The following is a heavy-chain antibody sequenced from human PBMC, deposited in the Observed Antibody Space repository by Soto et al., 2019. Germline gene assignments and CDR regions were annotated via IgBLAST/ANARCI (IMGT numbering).Heavy chain of an antibody. CDR1: GGSVSSGSHY. Sequence: SGTLSITCTVSGGSVSSGSHYWSWVRQPPGKGLEWIGFIHYSGNTNYNPSLKSRVTIALDTSKNQISLKLSSVTAEDTAVYYCARSDGSIFNWLDSWGQGTLVTVSS. J-gene: IGHJ5*01. CDR2: IHYSGNT. V-gene: IGHV4-61*01. D-gene: IGHD2-21*01. CDR3: ARSDGSIFNWLDS.